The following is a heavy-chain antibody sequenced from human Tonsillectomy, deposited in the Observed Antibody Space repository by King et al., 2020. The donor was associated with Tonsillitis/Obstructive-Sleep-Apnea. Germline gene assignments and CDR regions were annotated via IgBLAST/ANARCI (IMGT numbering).Heavy chain of an antibody. Sequence: VQLVQSGAEVKKPGASVKVSCKASGYTFTGYYMHWVRQAPGQGLEWMGRINPNSGGTNYAQKFQGRVTMTRDTSISTAYMELSRLRSDDTAVYYCARDSRTPTTVTTRSYWYFDLWGRGTLVTVSS. D-gene: IGHD4-17*01. CDR1: GYTFTGYY. CDR3: ARDSRTPTTVTTRSYWYFDL. J-gene: IGHJ2*01. CDR2: INPNSGGT. V-gene: IGHV1-2*06.